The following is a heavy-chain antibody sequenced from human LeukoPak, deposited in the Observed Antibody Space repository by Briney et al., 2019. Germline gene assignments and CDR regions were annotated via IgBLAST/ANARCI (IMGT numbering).Heavy chain of an antibody. CDR2: ISSSGSTI. CDR1: GFTFSSYE. J-gene: IGHJ6*04. CDR3: ARIGEDGMDV. V-gene: IGHV3-48*03. Sequence: GGSLRLSCAASGFTFSSYEMNWVRQAPGKGLEWVSYISSSGSTIYYADSVKGRSTISRDSAKNSLYLQMNSLRAEDTAVYYCARIGEDGMDVWGKGTTVTVSS.